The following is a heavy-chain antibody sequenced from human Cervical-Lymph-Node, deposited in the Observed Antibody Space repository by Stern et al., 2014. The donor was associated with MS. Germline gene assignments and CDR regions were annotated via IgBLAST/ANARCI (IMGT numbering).Heavy chain of an antibody. CDR1: GFTFSDYS. Sequence: VQLVQSGGGLVQPGGSLRLYCAASGFTFSDYSMNWVRQAPGKGLKWVSYISRGSDTIYYADSVKGRFTISRDNAKNSLYLQMNSLTAEDTGVYYCARDTIFDYWGQGALVTVSS. D-gene: IGHD5-24*01. V-gene: IGHV3-48*01. J-gene: IGHJ4*02. CDR2: ISRGSDTI. CDR3: ARDTIFDY.